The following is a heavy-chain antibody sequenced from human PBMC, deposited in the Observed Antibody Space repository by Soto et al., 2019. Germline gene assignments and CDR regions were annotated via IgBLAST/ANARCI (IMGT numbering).Heavy chain of an antibody. CDR2: IFYNGST. Sequence: QLQLQESGPGLVKPSETLSLTCTVSGGSISHYHCNWIRQAPGKGMEWIGYIFYNGSTHYNPSLTSRVTISVDMSKNRLSLTLTSVTAADTAVYYCARSFYPWGQGTLVTVSS. J-gene: IGHJ5*02. CDR3: ARSFYP. V-gene: IGHV4-59*01. CDR1: GGSISHYH.